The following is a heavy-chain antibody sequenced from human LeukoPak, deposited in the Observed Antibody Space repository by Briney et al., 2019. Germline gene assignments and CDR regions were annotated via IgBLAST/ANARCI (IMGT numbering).Heavy chain of an antibody. D-gene: IGHD5-18*01. J-gene: IGHJ4*02. V-gene: IGHV3-7*01. CDR3: ARDSGYTYGYRVGYYFDF. CDR1: GFTFSSYW. Sequence: GGSLRLSCAASGFTFSSYWMSWVRQAPGKGLEWVANIKQDGSEKYYVDSVKGRFTISRDNAKNSLYLQMNSLRAEDTAVYYCARDSGYTYGYRVGYYFDFWGQGTLVTVSS. CDR2: IKQDGSEK.